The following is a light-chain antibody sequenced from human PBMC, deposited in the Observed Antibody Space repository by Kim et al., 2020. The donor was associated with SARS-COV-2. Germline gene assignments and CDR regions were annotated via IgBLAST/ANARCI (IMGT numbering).Light chain of an antibody. CDR1: SSNIGAGYD. CDR3: QSYDSSLSGSV. V-gene: IGLV1-40*01. J-gene: IGLJ2*01. Sequence: VTISCTGSSSNIGAGYDVHWYQQLPGTAPKLLIYGNSNRPSGVPDRFSGSKSGTSASLAITGLQAEDEADYYCQSYDSSLSGSVFGGGTQLTVL. CDR2: GNS.